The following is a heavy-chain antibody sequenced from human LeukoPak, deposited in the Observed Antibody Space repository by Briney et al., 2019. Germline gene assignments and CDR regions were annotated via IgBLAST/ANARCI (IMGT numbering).Heavy chain of an antibody. D-gene: IGHD2-2*01. CDR3: ARDRVVVPAAFDY. V-gene: IGHV1-2*02. CDR1: GYTFTAYY. CDR2: INPNGGGT. J-gene: IGHJ4*02. Sequence: GASVKVSCKASGYTFTAYYMHWVRQAPGQGLEWMGWINPNGGGTNYAQKFQGRVTMTRDTSISTAYMELSRLRSDDTAVYYCARDRVVVPAAFDYWGQGTLVIVSS.